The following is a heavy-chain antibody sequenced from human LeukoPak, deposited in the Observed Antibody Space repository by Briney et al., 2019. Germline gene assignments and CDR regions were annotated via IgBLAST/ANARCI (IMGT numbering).Heavy chain of an antibody. Sequence: SVKVSCKASGGTFSSYAISWVRQAPGQGLEWMGRIIPILGIANYAQKFQGRVTITADKSTSTAYMELSSLRSEDTAVYYCARGGHSSGWYVMGPLDYWGQGTLVTVSS. V-gene: IGHV1-69*04. CDR3: ARGGHSSGWYVMGPLDY. CDR2: IIPILGIA. J-gene: IGHJ4*02. D-gene: IGHD6-19*01. CDR1: GGTFSSYA.